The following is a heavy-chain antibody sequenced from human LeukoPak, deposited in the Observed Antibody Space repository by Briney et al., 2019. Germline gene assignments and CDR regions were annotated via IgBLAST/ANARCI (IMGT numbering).Heavy chain of an antibody. J-gene: IGHJ5*02. CDR2: IIPIFGTA. Sequence: RASVKVSCKASGGTFSSYAISWVRQAPRQGLEWMGGIIPIFGTANYAQKFQGRVTITADESTSKAYLELSSLRSEDTAVYYCARAVLEWLWVWFDPWGQGTLVTVSS. CDR3: ARAVLEWLWVWFDP. D-gene: IGHD3-3*01. CDR1: GGTFSSYA. V-gene: IGHV1-69*13.